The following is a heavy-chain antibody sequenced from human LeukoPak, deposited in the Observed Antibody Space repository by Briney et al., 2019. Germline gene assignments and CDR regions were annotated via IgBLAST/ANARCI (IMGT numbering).Heavy chain of an antibody. Sequence: GGSLRLSCAASGFFFSNYWMSWVRQAQGKGLEWVANINMDGNVRIYVDAVKGRFTVSRDNKKNSVYLQMTSLRAEDTAIYYCARDTDDFQGLDIWGQGTMVTVSS. V-gene: IGHV3-7*01. CDR1: GFFFSNYW. J-gene: IGHJ3*02. D-gene: IGHD3-3*01. CDR3: ARDTDDFQGLDI. CDR2: INMDGNVR.